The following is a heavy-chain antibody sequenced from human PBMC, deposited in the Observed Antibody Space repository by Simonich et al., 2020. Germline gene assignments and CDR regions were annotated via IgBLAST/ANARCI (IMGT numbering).Heavy chain of an antibody. D-gene: IGHD2-2*01. CDR3: ARDPVVPAAIRNAFDI. J-gene: IGHJ3*02. CDR1: GYTFTGYY. V-gene: IGHV1-2*02. Sequence: QVQLVQSGAEVKKPGASVKVSCKASGYTFTGYYMHWVRQAPGQGLEWKGGSNPNSGGTNNEQKFQGRVTMTRDTSISTAYMELSRLRSDDTAVYYCARDPVVPAAIRNAFDIWGQGTMVTVSS. CDR2: SNPNSGGT.